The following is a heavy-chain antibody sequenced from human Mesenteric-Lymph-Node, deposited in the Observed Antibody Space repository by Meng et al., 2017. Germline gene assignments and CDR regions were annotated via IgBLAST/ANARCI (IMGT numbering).Heavy chain of an antibody. CDR1: GYSFTSYW. Sequence: KVSCKGSGYSFTSYWIGWVRQRPGQGLDWMGIIYTGDSDTRYSQTFQGQVTISPDKSISTAYLQWSSLQASDTAMYYCASNAGARLGYYYYGMDVWGQGTTVTVSS. V-gene: IGHV5-51*01. CDR2: IYTGDSDT. J-gene: IGHJ6*02. D-gene: IGHD1-1*01. CDR3: ASNAGARLGYYYYGMDV.